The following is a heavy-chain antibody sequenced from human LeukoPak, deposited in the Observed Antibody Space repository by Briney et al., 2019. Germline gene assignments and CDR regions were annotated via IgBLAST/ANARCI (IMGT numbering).Heavy chain of an antibody. CDR2: IYYGGST. J-gene: IGHJ4*02. V-gene: IGHV4-31*03. D-gene: IGHD2-15*01. CDR3: ARGVVVLAAFGS. CDR1: GDSISSGYY. Sequence: SQTLSLTCIVSGDSISSGYYWSWIRQLPGKGLEWIGYIYYGGSTFYSPSLKSRVTISVDPSKNQFSLELSSVTAADTAVYYCARGVVVLAAFGSWGQGTLVTVSS.